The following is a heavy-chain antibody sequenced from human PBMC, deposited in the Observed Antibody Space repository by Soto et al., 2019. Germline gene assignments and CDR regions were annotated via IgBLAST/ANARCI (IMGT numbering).Heavy chain of an antibody. CDR2: ISANNGKT. CDR3: ARDITIFGVVTAFDY. CDR1: GYTFTSYG. D-gene: IGHD3-3*01. J-gene: IGHJ4*02. Sequence: GASVKVSCKASGYTFTSYGISWVRQAPGQGLEWMGWISANNGKTNYAQKFQGRVTITADESTSTAYMELSSLRSEDTAVYYCARDITIFGVVTAFDYWGQGTLVTVSS. V-gene: IGHV1-18*01.